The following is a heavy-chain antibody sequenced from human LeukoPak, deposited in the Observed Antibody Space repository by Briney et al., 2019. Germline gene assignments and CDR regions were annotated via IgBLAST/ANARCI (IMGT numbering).Heavy chain of an antibody. CDR2: IYHSGST. CDR1: GGSISSHY. J-gene: IGHJ5*02. V-gene: IGHV4-59*11. D-gene: IGHD1/OR15-1a*01. Sequence: SETLSLTCTVSGGSISSHYWSFIRQPPGEGLEWIGYIYHSGSTNYNPSFRGRVTMSVDTSKTQFSLKLSSVTAADTAVYYCARDVWGTVNWFDPWGQGTLVTVSS. CDR3: ARDVWGTVNWFDP.